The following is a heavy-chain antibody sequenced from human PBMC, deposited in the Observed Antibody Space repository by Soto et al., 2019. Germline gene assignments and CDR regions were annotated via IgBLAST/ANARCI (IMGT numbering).Heavy chain of an antibody. Sequence: GGSLRLSCAASGFTFSSYAMSWVRQAPGKGLEWVSAISGSGGSTYYADSVKGRFTISRDNSKNTLYLQMNSLRAEDTAVYYCAKVPSSSGYFEIYFDYWGQGTLVTVSS. J-gene: IGHJ4*02. D-gene: IGHD3-22*01. V-gene: IGHV3-23*01. CDR2: ISGSGGST. CDR1: GFTFSSYA. CDR3: AKVPSSSGYFEIYFDY.